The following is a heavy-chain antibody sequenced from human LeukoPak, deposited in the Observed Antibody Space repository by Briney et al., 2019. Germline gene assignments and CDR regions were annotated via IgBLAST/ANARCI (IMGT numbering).Heavy chain of an antibody. J-gene: IGHJ4*02. CDR1: GFTFSSYG. D-gene: IGHD4-23*01. Sequence: GGSLRLSCAASGFTFSSYGMHWVRQAPGKGQEWVAFIRYDGSNKYYADSVKGRFTISRDNSKNTLYLQMNSLRAEDTAVYYCANTLTVAQYYFDYWGQGTLVTVSS. CDR3: ANTLTVAQYYFDY. V-gene: IGHV3-30*02. CDR2: IRYDGSNK.